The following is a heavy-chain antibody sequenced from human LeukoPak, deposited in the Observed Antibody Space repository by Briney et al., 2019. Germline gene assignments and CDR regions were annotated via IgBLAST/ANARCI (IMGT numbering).Heavy chain of an antibody. V-gene: IGHV3-74*01. Sequence: GGSLRLSCAASGFTFSSYWMHWVRQAPGKGLVWVSRINTDGSSTSYADSVKGRFTISRDNAKNTLYLQMNSLRAEDTAVYYCAIGYCSSTSCPRRMDVWGKGTTVTVSS. J-gene: IGHJ6*04. D-gene: IGHD2-2*01. CDR1: GFTFSSYW. CDR2: INTDGSST. CDR3: AIGYCSSTSCPRRMDV.